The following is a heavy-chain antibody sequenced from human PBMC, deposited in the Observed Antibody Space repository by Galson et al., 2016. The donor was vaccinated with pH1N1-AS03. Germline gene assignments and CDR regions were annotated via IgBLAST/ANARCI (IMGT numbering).Heavy chain of an antibody. J-gene: IGHJ4*02. CDR1: GFTFSSSW. CDR2: IRQDGSDK. CDR3: VKGGTNFDS. Sequence: SLRLSCAASGFTFSSSWMSCVRQAPGKGLEWVANIRQDGSDKYYVDSVRGRFTISRDNAKNSLYLQMNSLRAEDTAVYYCVKGGTNFDSWDQGTLVTVSS. V-gene: IGHV3-7*01. D-gene: IGHD1-26*01.